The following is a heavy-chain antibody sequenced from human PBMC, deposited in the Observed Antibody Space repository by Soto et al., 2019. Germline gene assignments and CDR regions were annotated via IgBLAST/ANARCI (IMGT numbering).Heavy chain of an antibody. CDR3: ARWRSRSRGSGTWFDP. D-gene: IGHD1-26*01. CDR2: ISAYNGNT. CDR1: GYTFTSYG. J-gene: IGHJ5*02. Sequence: QVQLVQSGAEVKKPGASVKVSCKASGYTFTSYGISWVRQAPGQGLEWMGWISAYNGNTNYAQKLQGRVTMTTDTSTSTAYMELRSLRSDDTAXXXXARWRSRSRGSGTWFDPWGQGTLVTVXS. V-gene: IGHV1-18*04.